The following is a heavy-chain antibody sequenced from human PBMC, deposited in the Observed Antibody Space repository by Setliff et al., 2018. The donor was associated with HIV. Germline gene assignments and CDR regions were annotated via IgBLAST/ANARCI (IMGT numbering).Heavy chain of an antibody. D-gene: IGHD2-21*01. J-gene: IGHJ3*02. CDR3: ARPRLRGSGAFDI. Sequence: ASETLSLTCTVTGGSISTNNFYWGWIRQPPGKGLQWIGSIYFTGDSYYDPSLKSRVAISVDTSKNQFSLKLSSVTAADTAVYYCARPRLRGSGAFDIWGQGTMVTVSS. CDR2: IYFTGDS. CDR1: GGSISTNNFY. V-gene: IGHV4-39*01.